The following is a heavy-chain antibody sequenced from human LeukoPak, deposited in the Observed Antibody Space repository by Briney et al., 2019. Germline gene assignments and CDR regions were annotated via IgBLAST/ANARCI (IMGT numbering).Heavy chain of an antibody. CDR3: ARLEYYYQHRFDY. Sequence: PSETLSLTCTVSGGSISSSSYSWGWIRQPPGKGLEWIGRIYYSGSTYYNPSLKSRLTISVDTSKNQFSLKLSSVTAADTAVYYCARLEYYYQHRFDYWGQGTLVTVSS. V-gene: IGHV4-39*01. CDR1: GGSISSSSYS. D-gene: IGHD3-10*01. CDR2: IYYSGST. J-gene: IGHJ4*02.